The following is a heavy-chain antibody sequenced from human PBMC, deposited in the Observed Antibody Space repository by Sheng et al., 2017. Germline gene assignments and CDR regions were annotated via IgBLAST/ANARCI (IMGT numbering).Heavy chain of an antibody. Sequence: QVQLVQSGAEVKKPGASVKVSCKASGYTFTGYYMHWVRQAPGQGLEWMGWINPNSGGTNYAQKFQGRVTMTRDTSISTAYMELSRLRSDDTAVYYCARGGTVSIWGSYRYTHGDFDYWGQGTLVTVSS. V-gene: IGHV1-2*02. CDR2: INPNSGGT. CDR3: ARGGTVSIWGSYRYTHGDFDY. D-gene: IGHD3-16*02. CDR1: GYTFTGYY. J-gene: IGHJ4*02.